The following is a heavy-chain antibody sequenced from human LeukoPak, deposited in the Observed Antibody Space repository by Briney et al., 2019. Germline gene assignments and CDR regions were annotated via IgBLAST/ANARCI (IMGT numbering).Heavy chain of an antibody. CDR2: INPNSGGT. Sequence: GASVKVSCKASGYTFTGYYMHWVRQAPGQGLEWMGWINPNSGGTNYAQKFQGRVTMARDTSISTAYMELSRLRSDDTAVYYCASLVVAAISDFQHWGQGTLVTVSS. J-gene: IGHJ1*01. D-gene: IGHD2-15*01. CDR3: ASLVVAAISDFQH. CDR1: GYTFTGYY. V-gene: IGHV1-2*02.